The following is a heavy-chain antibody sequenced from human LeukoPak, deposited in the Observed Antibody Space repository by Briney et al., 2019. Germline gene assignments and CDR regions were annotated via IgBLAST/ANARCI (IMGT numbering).Heavy chain of an antibody. V-gene: IGHV3-30*02. CDR2: IRYDGSNK. Sequence: PGRSLRLSCAASGFTFSSYAMHWVRQAPGKGLEWVAFIRYDGSNKYYADSVKGRFTISRDNSKNTLYLQMNSLRAEDTAVYYCAKGDSSSWPGIIFDPWGQGTLVTVSS. D-gene: IGHD6-13*01. J-gene: IGHJ5*02. CDR3: AKGDSSSWPGIIFDP. CDR1: GFTFSSYA.